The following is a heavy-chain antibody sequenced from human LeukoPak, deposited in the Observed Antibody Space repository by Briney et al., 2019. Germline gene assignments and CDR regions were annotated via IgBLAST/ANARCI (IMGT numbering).Heavy chain of an antibody. V-gene: IGHV1-69*02. CDR1: GGTFSSYT. CDR2: IIPILGIA. Sequence: SVKVSCKASGGTFSSYTISWVRQAPGQGLEWMGRIIPILGIANYAQKFQGRVTITADKSTSTAYMELSSLRSEDTAVYYCAGGGGGQWLVPDYYYYYYMDVWGKGTTVTVSS. J-gene: IGHJ6*03. CDR3: AGGGGGQWLVPDYYYYYYMDV. D-gene: IGHD6-19*01.